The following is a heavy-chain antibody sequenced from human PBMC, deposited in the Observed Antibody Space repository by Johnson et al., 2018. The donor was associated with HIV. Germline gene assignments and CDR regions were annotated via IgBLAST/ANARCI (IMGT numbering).Heavy chain of an antibody. CDR3: AKDIVSSSTAFDI. Sequence: VRLVESGGVVVQPGGSLRLSCAASGFTFDDYGMSWVRQAPGKGLEWVSGINWNGGSTGYADSVKGRFTISRDTAKNSLYLQMNSLRAEDPALYYCAKDIVSSSTAFDIWGQGTMVTVSS. CDR2: INWNGGST. D-gene: IGHD6-6*01. CDR1: GFTFDDYG. J-gene: IGHJ3*02. V-gene: IGHV3-20*04.